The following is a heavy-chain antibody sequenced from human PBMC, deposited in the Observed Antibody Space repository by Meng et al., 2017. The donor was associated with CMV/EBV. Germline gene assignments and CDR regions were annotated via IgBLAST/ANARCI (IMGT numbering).Heavy chain of an antibody. CDR2: INHSGST. CDR3: ARDSRGHGGEFDP. D-gene: IGHD3-10*01. V-gene: IGHV4-34*01. J-gene: IGHJ5*02. CDR1: GGSFSGYY. Sequence: SQTLSLTCAVYGGSFSGYYWSWIRQPPGKGLEWIGEINHSGSTNYNPSLKSRVTISVDTSKNQFSLKLSSVTAADTAVYYCARDSRGHGGEFDPWGQGTLVTVSS.